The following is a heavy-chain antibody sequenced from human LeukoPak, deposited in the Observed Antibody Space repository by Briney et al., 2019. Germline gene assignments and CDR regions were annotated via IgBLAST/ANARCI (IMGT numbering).Heavy chain of an antibody. V-gene: IGHV3-23*01. CDR3: AKRYSDSSTYPD. Sequence: GGSLRLSCAASGFTFSSYAMSWVRQSPGKGLEWVSAISGSGGSTYYADSVKGRFTISRDNSKNTLYLQMNSLRAEDTAVYYCAKRYSDSSTYPDWGQGTLVTVSS. CDR2: ISGSGGST. D-gene: IGHD3-22*01. CDR1: GFTFSSYA. J-gene: IGHJ4*02.